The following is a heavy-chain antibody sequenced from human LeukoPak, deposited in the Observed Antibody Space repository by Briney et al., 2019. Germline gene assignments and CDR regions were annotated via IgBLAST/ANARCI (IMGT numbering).Heavy chain of an antibody. CDR1: GFTFSSYW. V-gene: IGHV3-7*03. CDR2: TKQDGSEK. D-gene: IGHD3-10*01. Sequence: PGGSLRLSCAASGFTFSSYWMSWVRQAPGKGLEWVANTKQDGSEKYYVDSVKGRFTISRDNAKNSLYLQMNSLRAEDTAVYYCARELWFGEPSGNYGMDVWGKGTTVTVSS. CDR3: ARELWFGEPSGNYGMDV. J-gene: IGHJ6*04.